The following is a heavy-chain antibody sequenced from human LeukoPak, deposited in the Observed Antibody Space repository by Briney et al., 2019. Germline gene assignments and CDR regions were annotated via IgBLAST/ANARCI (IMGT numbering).Heavy chain of an antibody. Sequence: GGSLRLSCAASGFTFSSYSMNWVRQAPGKGLEWVAVIWYDGSDKYYADSVKGRFTISRDNSKNTLYLQMNSLRAEDTAVYYCARDSIRDGYNSDYFDYWGQGTLVTVSS. V-gene: IGHV3-33*08. D-gene: IGHD5-24*01. CDR1: GFTFSSYS. J-gene: IGHJ4*02. CDR2: IWYDGSDK. CDR3: ARDSIRDGYNSDYFDY.